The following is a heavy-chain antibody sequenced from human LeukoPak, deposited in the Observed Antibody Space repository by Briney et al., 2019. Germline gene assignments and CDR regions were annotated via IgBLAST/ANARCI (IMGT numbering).Heavy chain of an antibody. CDR2: ISTFDGDT. CDR1: GYTFISYG. V-gene: IGHV1-18*01. Sequence: ASVKVSCKASGYTFISYGISWVRQAPGQGLEWMGCISTFDGDTNYAQKFRGRVTMTTDPFTSTAYMDLRSLRSDDTAVYYCARDDGVADFDYWGQGTLVTVSS. CDR3: ARDDGVADFDY. D-gene: IGHD3-3*01. J-gene: IGHJ4*02.